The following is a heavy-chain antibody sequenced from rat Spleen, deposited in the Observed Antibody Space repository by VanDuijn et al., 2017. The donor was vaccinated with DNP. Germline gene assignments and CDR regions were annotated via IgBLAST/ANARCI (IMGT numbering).Heavy chain of an antibody. CDR3: ASLWTLTY. Sequence: EVKLVESGGGLVQPGRSLKLSCAASGFNFNDYWMDWVRQAPGKGLEWIGEINKDSSTINYTPSLKGKFTISRDNAQNTLYLQMDSLRSEDTATYYCASLWTLTYWGQGTLVTVSS. CDR1: GFNFNDYW. V-gene: IGHV4-2*01. D-gene: IGHD1-3*01. CDR2: INKDSSTI. J-gene: IGHJ3*01.